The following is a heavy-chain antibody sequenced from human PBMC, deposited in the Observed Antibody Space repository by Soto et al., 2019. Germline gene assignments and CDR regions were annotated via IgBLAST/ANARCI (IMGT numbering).Heavy chain of an antibody. CDR3: AGEDDGGGRDYYGLDL. CDR2: IHYSGSI. J-gene: IGHJ6*02. V-gene: IGHV4-30-4*08. CDR1: GGSISYEYYH. Sequence: SETLSLTCTVSGGSISYEYYHWTWIRQSPGKGLEWIGYIHYSGSIIYNPSFKSRVTISVDTSKNQFSLQLSSVTAADTAVYFCAGEDDGGGRDYYGLDLWGQGTTVTVSS. D-gene: IGHD1-1*01.